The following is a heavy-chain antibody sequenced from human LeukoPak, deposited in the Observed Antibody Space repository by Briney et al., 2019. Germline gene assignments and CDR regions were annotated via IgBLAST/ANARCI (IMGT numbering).Heavy chain of an antibody. CDR1: GGSISSSSYY. CDR2: ISYSGNT. V-gene: IGHV4-39*01. Sequence: SETLSLTCTVSGGSISSSSYYWGWIRQPPGKGLEWIGTISYSGNTLYNPSLKSRVTISVDTSKNQFSLKLSSVTAADTSVYYCARLAWGVGPRRAFWDYWGQGTLVTVSS. J-gene: IGHJ4*02. D-gene: IGHD1-26*01. CDR3: ARLAWGVGPRRAFWDY.